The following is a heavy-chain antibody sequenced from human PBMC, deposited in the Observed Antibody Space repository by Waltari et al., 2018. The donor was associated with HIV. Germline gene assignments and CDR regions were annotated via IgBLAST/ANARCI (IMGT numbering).Heavy chain of an antibody. CDR1: GFTFSDSA. V-gene: IGHV3-73*02. D-gene: IGHD3-16*01. Sequence: VQLVESGGGLVQPGGSLKLSCAASGFTFSDSAVHWVRQASGKGLDWVGHIRTKPFTFATIYAESVKGRFTFSRDDSKNTAYLEMDSLKTEDTAMYYCTTAPGGDYWGQGTLVTVSS. J-gene: IGHJ4*02. CDR2: IRTKPFTFAT. CDR3: TTAPGGDY.